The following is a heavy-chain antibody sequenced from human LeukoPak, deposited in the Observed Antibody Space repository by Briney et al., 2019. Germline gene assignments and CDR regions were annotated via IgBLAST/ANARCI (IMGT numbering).Heavy chain of an antibody. D-gene: IGHD6-13*01. J-gene: IGHJ4*02. V-gene: IGHV4-39*01. Sequence: SETLSLTCTVSGGSISSSSYYWGWIRQPPGKGLEWIGSIYYSGSTYYNPSLKSRVTISVDTSKNQFSLKLSSVTAADTAVYYCARQAAGILVVLDYWGQGTLVTVSS. CDR3: ARQAAGILVVLDY. CDR1: GGSISSSSYY. CDR2: IYYSGST.